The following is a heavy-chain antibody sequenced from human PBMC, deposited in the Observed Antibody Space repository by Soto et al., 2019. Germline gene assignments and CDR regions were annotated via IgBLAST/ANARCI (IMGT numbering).Heavy chain of an antibody. D-gene: IGHD6-13*01. V-gene: IGHV4-31*03. CDR1: GGSISSGGYY. CDR2: IYYSGST. CDR3: ARRYSSSFDY. J-gene: IGHJ4*02. Sequence: PSETLSLTCTVSGGSISSGGYYWSWIRQHPGKGLEWIGSIYYSGSTYYNPSLKSRVTMSVDTSKDQFSLKLSSVTAADMAVYYCARRYSSSFDYWGQGTLVPVSS.